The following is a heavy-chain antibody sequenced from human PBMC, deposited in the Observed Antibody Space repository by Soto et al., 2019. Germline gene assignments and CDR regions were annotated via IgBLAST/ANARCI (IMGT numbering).Heavy chain of an antibody. CDR2: IYYSGST. Sequence: QVQLQESGPGLVKPSETLSLTCTVSGGSISSYYWSWIRQPPGKGLEWIGYIYYSGSTNYNPSLKSRVTISVYTSKNQFSLKLSSVTAAETAVYYCARDLNPLRNGGFGELIGWFDPWGQGTLVTVSS. V-gene: IGHV4-59*01. J-gene: IGHJ5*02. CDR1: GGSISSYY. D-gene: IGHD3-10*01. CDR3: ARDLNPLRNGGFGELIGWFDP.